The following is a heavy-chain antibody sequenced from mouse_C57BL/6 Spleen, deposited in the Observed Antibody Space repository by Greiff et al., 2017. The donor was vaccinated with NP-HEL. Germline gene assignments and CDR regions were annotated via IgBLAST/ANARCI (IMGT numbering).Heavy chain of an antibody. CDR2: IYPGDGDT. CDR3: ARYGYYDTPYAMDY. D-gene: IGHD2-4*01. V-gene: IGHV1-82*01. CDR1: GYAFSSSW. Sequence: VMLVESGPELVKPGASVKISCKASGYAFSSSWMNWVKQRPGKGLEWIGRIYPGDGDTNYNGKFKGKATLTADKSSSTAYMQLSSLTSEDSAVYFCARYGYYDTPYAMDYWGQGTSVTVSS. J-gene: IGHJ4*01.